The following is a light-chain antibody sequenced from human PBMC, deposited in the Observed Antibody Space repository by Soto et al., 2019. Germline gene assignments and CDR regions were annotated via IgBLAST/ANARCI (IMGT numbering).Light chain of an antibody. J-gene: IGKJ3*01. Sequence: EIVLTQSPGTLSLSPGERATLSCRASQSVSSSYLAWYQQKPGQAPRLLIYGASSRATGIPDRFSGSGSGTDFTLTISRLEPEDFVVYYCQQYGSSFTFGPGTKLDIK. CDR3: QQYGSSFT. V-gene: IGKV3-20*01. CDR2: GAS. CDR1: QSVSSSY.